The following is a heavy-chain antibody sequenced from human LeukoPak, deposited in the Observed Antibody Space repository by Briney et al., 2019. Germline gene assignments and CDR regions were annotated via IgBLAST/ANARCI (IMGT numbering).Heavy chain of an antibody. Sequence: GGSLRLSCAASGFTFSSYAMSWVRQAPGKGLEWVSAISGSGGSTYYADSVKGRFTISRDNSKNTLYLQMNSLRAEDTAVYYCARVRSEILRDYVPHDAFDIWGQGTMVTVSS. CDR1: GFTFSSYA. CDR2: ISGSGGST. D-gene: IGHD4-17*01. V-gene: IGHV3-23*01. CDR3: ARVRSEILRDYVPHDAFDI. J-gene: IGHJ3*02.